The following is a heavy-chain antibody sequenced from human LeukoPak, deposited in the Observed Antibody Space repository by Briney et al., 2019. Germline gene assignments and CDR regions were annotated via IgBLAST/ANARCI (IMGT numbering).Heavy chain of an antibody. CDR2: ISSSSSYI. D-gene: IGHD2-15*01. V-gene: IGHV3-21*01. CDR3: ARYCSGGSCYSGGAFDI. J-gene: IGHJ3*02. CDR1: GFTFSSYS. Sequence: GGSLRLSCAASGFTFSSYSMNWVRQAPGKGLDWVSSISSSSSYIYYADSVKGRFTISRDNAKNSLYLQMNSLRAEDTAVYYCARYCSGGSCYSGGAFDIWGQGTMVTVSS.